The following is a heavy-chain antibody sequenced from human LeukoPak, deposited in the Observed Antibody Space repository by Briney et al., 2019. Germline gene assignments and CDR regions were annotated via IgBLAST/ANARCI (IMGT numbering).Heavy chain of an antibody. CDR3: YSFCGGDCYSSDY. Sequence: PGGSLGLSCAASGFTFSSYSMNWVRQAPGKGLEWVSYISSSSSTIYYADSVKGRFTISRDNAKNSLYLQMNSLRAEDTAVYYCYSFCGGDCYSSDYWGQGTLVTVSS. J-gene: IGHJ4*02. V-gene: IGHV3-48*01. CDR2: ISSSSSTI. D-gene: IGHD2-21*02. CDR1: GFTFSSYS.